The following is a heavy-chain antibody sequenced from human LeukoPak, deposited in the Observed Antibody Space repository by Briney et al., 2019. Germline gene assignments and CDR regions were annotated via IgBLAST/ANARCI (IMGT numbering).Heavy chain of an antibody. J-gene: IGHJ6*02. CDR2: INTNTGNP. V-gene: IGHV7-4-1*02. CDR1: GYTFTSYA. CDR3: ARPSATGRLYYGMDV. Sequence: GASVKVSRKASGYTFTSYAMNWVGQAPGQGLEWMGWINTNTGNPTYAQGFTGRLVFSLDTSVSTAYLQISSLKAEDTAVYYCARPSATGRLYYGMDVWGQGTTVTVSS. D-gene: IGHD1-26*01.